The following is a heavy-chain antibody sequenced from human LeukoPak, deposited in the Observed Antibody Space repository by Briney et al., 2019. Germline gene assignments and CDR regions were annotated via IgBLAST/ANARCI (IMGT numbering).Heavy chain of an antibody. J-gene: IGHJ4*02. CDR3: ARVPRIQLWSFDY. V-gene: IGHV3-7*01. CDR2: IKQDGSEK. Sequence: GGSLRLSCAASGFTFSSYWMSWVRQAPGKGLEWVANIKQDGSEKYYVDSVKGRFTISRDNAKHSLYLQMNSLRAEDTAVYYCARVPRIQLWSFDYWGQGTLVAVSS. D-gene: IGHD5-18*01. CDR1: GFTFSSYW.